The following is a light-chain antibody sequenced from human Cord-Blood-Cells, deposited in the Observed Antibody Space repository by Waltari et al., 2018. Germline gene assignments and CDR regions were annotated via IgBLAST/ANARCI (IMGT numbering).Light chain of an antibody. CDR1: QSVSSSY. CDR2: GAS. CDR3: QQYGSSPFRYS. Sequence: EIVLTQSPGTLSLSPGERATLSCRASQSVSSSYLAWYQQKPGQAPRLLIYGASSRATCIPDRFSGCGSGTDFTLTISRLEPEDFAVYYCQQYGSSPFRYSFGQGTKLEIK. J-gene: IGKJ2*03. V-gene: IGKV3-20*01.